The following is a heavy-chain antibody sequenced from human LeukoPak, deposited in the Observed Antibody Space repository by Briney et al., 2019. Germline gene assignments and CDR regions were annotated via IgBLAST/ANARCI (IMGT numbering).Heavy chain of an antibody. Sequence: EASVKVSCKASGYTFASYYMHWVRQAPGQGLEWMGIINPSGGSTSYAQKFQGRVTMTRDTSTSTVYVELSSLRSEDTAVYYCARDPSRDTSGYYFMFDYWGQGTLVTVSS. J-gene: IGHJ4*02. CDR2: INPSGGST. D-gene: IGHD3-22*01. CDR3: ARDPSRDTSGYYFMFDY. CDR1: GYTFASYY. V-gene: IGHV1-46*01.